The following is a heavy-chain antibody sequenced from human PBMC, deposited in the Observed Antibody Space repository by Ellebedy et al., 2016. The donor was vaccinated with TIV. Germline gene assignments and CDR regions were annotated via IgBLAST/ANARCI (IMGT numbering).Heavy chain of an antibody. J-gene: IGHJ4*02. CDR1: GYSISSGYN. D-gene: IGHD6-13*01. V-gene: IGHV4-38-2*01. CDR2: IYHRGST. Sequence: MPSETLSLTCAVSGYSISSGYNWGWIRQPPGKGLEWFGSIYHRGSTYYNPSLKSRVTISVDTSKNQFSLKLSAVTAADTAVYYCARGQLVVGYWGQGTLVTVSS. CDR3: ARGQLVVGY.